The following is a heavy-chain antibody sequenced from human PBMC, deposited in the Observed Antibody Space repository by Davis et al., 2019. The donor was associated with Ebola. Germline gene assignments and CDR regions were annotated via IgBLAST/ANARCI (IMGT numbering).Heavy chain of an antibody. CDR1: GDSITSVTYY. Sequence: MPSETLSLTCNVSGDSITSVTYYLTWIRQHPGKDLEWSGYIYYTASTNYNPSLKSRVTISADTSKNSVSLSLSSVTAADTATYYCARGLSQSSGQFHVWGPGTTVTVSS. D-gene: IGHD6-19*01. CDR3: ARGLSQSSGQFHV. CDR2: IYYTAST. V-gene: IGHV4-31*03. J-gene: IGHJ6*02.